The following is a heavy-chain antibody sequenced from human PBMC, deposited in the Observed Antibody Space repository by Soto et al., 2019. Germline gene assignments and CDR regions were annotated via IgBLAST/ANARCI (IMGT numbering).Heavy chain of an antibody. CDR2: MNPNSGNT. V-gene: IGHV1-8*01. D-gene: IGHD2-15*01. CDR1: GYTFTSYD. Sequence: QVQLVQSGAEVKKPGASVKVSCKASGYTFTSYDINWVRQATGQGLEWMGWMNPNSGNTGYAQKFQGRVTMTRNTSMSTAYREVSSLRSEDTAVYYCAIFMVAALLDYWGQGTLVTVSS. CDR3: AIFMVAALLDY. J-gene: IGHJ4*02.